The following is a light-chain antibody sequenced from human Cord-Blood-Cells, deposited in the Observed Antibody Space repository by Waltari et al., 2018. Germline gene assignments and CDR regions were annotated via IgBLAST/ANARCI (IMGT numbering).Light chain of an antibody. CDR2: DVS. V-gene: IGLV2-14*01. Sequence: QSALTQPASVSGSPGQSITISCTGTSSDVGGYNYVSWYQQHQGKAPKLMIYDVSNRPAGVSNRFAGSTSGNTAALTISGLQAEDESDYYCSSYTSSSTLGVFGGGTKLTVL. J-gene: IGLJ3*02. CDR1: SSDVGGYNY. CDR3: SSYTSSSTLGV.